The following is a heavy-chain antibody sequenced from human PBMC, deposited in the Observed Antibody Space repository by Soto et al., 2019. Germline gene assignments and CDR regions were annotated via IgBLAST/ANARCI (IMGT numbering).Heavy chain of an antibody. CDR3: AREWVTMVRGVIAGAFDI. Sequence: ASVKVSCKASGYTFTSYDINWVRQATGQGLEWMGWMNPNSGNTGYAQKFQGRVTMTRNTSISTAYMELSSLRSEDTAVYYCAREWVTMVRGVIAGAFDIWGQGTMVTDSS. D-gene: IGHD3-10*01. CDR1: GYTFTSYD. CDR2: MNPNSGNT. V-gene: IGHV1-8*01. J-gene: IGHJ3*02.